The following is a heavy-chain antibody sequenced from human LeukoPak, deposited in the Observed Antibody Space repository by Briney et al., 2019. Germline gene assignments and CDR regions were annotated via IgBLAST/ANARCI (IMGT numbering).Heavy chain of an antibody. V-gene: IGHV3-7*03. D-gene: IGHD5-12*01. CDR2: IKQDGSEK. J-gene: IGHJ4*02. CDR3: ARERPIVADVDLDY. CDR1: GFTFSSYW. Sequence: PGGSLRLSCAASGFTFSSYWMSWVRQAPGKGLEWVANIKQDGSEKYYVDSVTGRFTISRDNAKNSLYLQMNSLRAEDTAVYYCARERPIVADVDLDYWGQGTLVTVSS.